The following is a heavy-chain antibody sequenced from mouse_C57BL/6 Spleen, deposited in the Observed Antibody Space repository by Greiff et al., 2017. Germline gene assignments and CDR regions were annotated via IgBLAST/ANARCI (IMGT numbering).Heavy chain of an antibody. J-gene: IGHJ2*01. CDR2: IDPANGNT. Sequence: EVKLQESVAELVRPGASVKLSCTASGFNIKNTYMHWVKQRPEQGLEWIGRIDPANGNTKYAPKFQGKATITADTSSNTAYLQLSSLTSEDTAIYYCARNTPFITTVVAGFDYWGQGTTLTVSS. D-gene: IGHD1-1*01. CDR1: GFNIKNTY. CDR3: ARNTPFITTVVAGFDY. V-gene: IGHV14-3*01.